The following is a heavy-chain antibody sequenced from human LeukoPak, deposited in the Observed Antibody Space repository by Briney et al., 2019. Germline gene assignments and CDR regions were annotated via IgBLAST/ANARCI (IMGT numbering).Heavy chain of an antibody. CDR3: ATGSIVGATIDY. J-gene: IGHJ4*02. Sequence: ASVKVSCKASGYTFTGYYMHRVRQAPGQGLEWMGWINPNSGGTNYAQKFQGRVTMTRDTSISTAYMELSRLRSDDTAVYYCATGSIVGATIDYWGQGTLVTVSS. CDR2: INPNSGGT. CDR1: GYTFTGYY. V-gene: IGHV1-2*02. D-gene: IGHD1-26*01.